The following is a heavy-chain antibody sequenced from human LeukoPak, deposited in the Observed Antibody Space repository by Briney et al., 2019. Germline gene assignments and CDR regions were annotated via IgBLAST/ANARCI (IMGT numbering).Heavy chain of an antibody. CDR3: ARAVPGVEEGYYFDY. CDR2: ISYDGSNK. J-gene: IGHJ4*02. D-gene: IGHD3-10*01. V-gene: IGHV3-30*04. Sequence: GGSLRLSCAASGFTFSSYAMHWVRQAPGKGLEWVAVISYDGSNKYYADSVKGRFTISRDNSKNTLYLQMNSLRAEDTAVYYCARAVPGVEEGYYFDYWGQGTLVTVSS. CDR1: GFTFSSYA.